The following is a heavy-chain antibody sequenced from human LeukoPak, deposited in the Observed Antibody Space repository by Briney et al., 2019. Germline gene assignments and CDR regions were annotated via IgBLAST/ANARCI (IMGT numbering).Heavy chain of an antibody. CDR1: GYTLTELS. Sequence: GASVKVSCKVSGYTLTELSMHWVRQAPGKGLEWMGGFDPEDGETIYAQKFQGRVTMTRNTSISTAYMELSRLRSDDTAVYYCARALPPYDSSGYFPLEDYWGQGTLVTVSS. CDR2: FDPEDGET. D-gene: IGHD3-22*01. CDR3: ARALPPYDSSGYFPLEDY. J-gene: IGHJ4*02. V-gene: IGHV1-24*01.